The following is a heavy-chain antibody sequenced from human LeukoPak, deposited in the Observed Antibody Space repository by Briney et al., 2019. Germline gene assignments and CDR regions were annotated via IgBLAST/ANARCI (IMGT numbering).Heavy chain of an antibody. D-gene: IGHD2-15*01. CDR2: ILPIFGTT. CDR3: XXXXXXGNCYSLIGAFDI. J-gene: IGHJ3*02. V-gene: IGHV1-69*13. CDR1: GGTFSNYA. Sequence: SVKVSCKASGGTFSNYAISWVRQAPGQGLEWMGGILPIFGTTNYAQKFQGRVTITADESTSTAYMELSSLRSEDTAVYYCXXXXXXGNCYSLIGAFDIWGQGTMVTVSS.